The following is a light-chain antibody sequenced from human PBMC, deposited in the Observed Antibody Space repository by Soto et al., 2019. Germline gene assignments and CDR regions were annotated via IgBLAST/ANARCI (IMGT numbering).Light chain of an antibody. CDR1: QPISIY. CDR3: QQSYKTPWT. J-gene: IGKJ1*01. CDR2: AAY. Sequence: DIPMTQSPSTLSASVGDRVTITCRASQPISIYLNWYQRKPGKAPQVLIYAAYTLQSGVPSRFSGSGSGAEFTLTISGLQTEDFATYYCQQSYKTPWTFGQGTKVEIK. V-gene: IGKV1-39*01.